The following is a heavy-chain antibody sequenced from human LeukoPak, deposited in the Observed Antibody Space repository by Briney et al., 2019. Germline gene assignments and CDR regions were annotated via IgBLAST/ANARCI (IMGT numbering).Heavy chain of an antibody. CDR2: IFPNGRT. CDR3: ARTNTVYGDFDY. V-gene: IGHV3-53*01. D-gene: IGHD5/OR15-5a*01. CDR1: GLTVTDNY. J-gene: IGHJ4*02. Sequence: GGSLRLSCAASGLTVTDNYLSWVRQAPGKGLEWVSVIFPNGRTYHADSVKGRFTISRDTSKNVLLLQMNSLRADDTALYHCARTNTVYGDFDYWGQGVLVTVSS.